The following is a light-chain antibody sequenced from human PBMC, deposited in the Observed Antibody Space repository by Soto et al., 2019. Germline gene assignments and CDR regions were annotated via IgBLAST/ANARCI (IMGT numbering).Light chain of an antibody. J-gene: IGLJ1*01. CDR2: EVS. Sequence: QSALPQPASVSGSPGQSITISCTGTSSDVGGYNYVSWYQQHPRKAPKLMIYEVSNRPSGVSNRFSGSKSGNTASLTISGLQAEDEADYYCSSYTSSSTLVFGTGTKVTVL. CDR1: SSDVGGYNY. V-gene: IGLV2-14*01. CDR3: SSYTSSSTLV.